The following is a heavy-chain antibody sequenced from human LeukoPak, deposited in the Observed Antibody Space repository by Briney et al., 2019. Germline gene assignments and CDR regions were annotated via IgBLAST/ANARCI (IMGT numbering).Heavy chain of an antibody. V-gene: IGHV3-11*04. CDR3: ARDSGWYPRVGWFDP. CDR1: GFTFSDYY. Sequence: GGSLRLSCAASGFTFSDYYMSWIRQAPGKGLEWVSYISSSGSTIYYADSVKGRFTISRDNAKNSLYLQMNGLRAEDTAVYYCARDSGWYPRVGWFDPWGQGTLVTVSS. J-gene: IGHJ5*02. D-gene: IGHD6-19*01. CDR2: ISSSGSTI.